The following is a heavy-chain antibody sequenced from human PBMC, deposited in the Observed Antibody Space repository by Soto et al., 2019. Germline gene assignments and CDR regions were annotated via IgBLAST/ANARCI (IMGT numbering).Heavy chain of an antibody. CDR3: ARVGAARPDY. CDR2: ISSSSSTR. D-gene: IGHD6-6*01. Sequence: EVHLVESGGGLVQPGGSLRLSCGVSGFTFSSYGMNWVRQAPGKGLEWVSYISSSSSTRDYADSVKGRFTISRDNAKNSLYLKMNSLRDEDAAVYYCARVGAARPDYWGQGSLVTVSA. J-gene: IGHJ4*02. V-gene: IGHV3-48*02. CDR1: GFTFSSYG.